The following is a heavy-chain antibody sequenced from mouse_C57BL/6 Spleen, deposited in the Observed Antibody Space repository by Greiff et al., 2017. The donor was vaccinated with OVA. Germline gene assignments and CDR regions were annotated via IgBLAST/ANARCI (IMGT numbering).Heavy chain of an antibody. V-gene: IGHV1-18*01. CDR2: INPNNGGT. CDR1: GYTFTDYN. Sequence: VQLQQSGPELVKPGASVKIPCKASGYTFTDYNMDWVKQSHGKSLEWIGDINPNNGGTIYNQKFKGKATLTVDKSSSTAYMELRSLTSEDTAVYYCARPMNYYGSSHYAMDYWGQGTSVTVSS. CDR3: ARPMNYYGSSHYAMDY. J-gene: IGHJ4*01. D-gene: IGHD1-1*01.